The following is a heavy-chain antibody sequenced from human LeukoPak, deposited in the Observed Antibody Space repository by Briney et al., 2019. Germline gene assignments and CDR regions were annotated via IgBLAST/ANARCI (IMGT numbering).Heavy chain of an antibody. J-gene: IGHJ4*02. V-gene: IGHV1-69*13. D-gene: IGHD1-26*01. CDR3: ARPKSVGATSFDY. CDR2: IIPIFGTA. CDR1: GGTFSSYA. Sequence: SVKVSCKASGGTFSSYAISWVRQAPGQGLEWMGGIIPIFGTANYAQKFQGRVTITADESTSTAYMELSGLRSEDTAVYYCARPKSVGATSFDYWGQGTLVTVSS.